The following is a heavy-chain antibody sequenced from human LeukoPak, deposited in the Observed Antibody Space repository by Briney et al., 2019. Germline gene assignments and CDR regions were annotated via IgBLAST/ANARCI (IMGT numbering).Heavy chain of an antibody. CDR1: GFTFSSYT. D-gene: IGHD2-8*01. Sequence: GGSLRLSCAASGFTFSSYTMNWVRQAPGKGLEWVSYTSSSSSSIFYADSVKGRFTISRDNAKNSLFLQMSSLRAEDTAVYYCARGNNGGFIDYWGQGALVTVSS. J-gene: IGHJ4*02. CDR2: TSSSSSSI. V-gene: IGHV3-48*04. CDR3: ARGNNGGFIDY.